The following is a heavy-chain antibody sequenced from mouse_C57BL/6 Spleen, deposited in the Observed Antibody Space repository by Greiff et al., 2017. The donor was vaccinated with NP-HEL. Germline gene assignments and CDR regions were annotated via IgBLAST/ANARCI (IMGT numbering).Heavy chain of an antibody. CDR2: INPSSGYT. V-gene: IGHV1-4*01. D-gene: IGHD2-1*01. J-gene: IGHJ1*03. Sequence: VQLQQSGAELARPGASVKMSCKASGYTFTSYTMHWVKQRPGQGLEWIGYINPSSGYTKYNQKFKDKATLTADKSSSTAYMQLSSLTSEDSAVYYCARGGNSLYFDVWGTGTTVTVSS. CDR1: GYTFTSYT. CDR3: ARGGNSLYFDV.